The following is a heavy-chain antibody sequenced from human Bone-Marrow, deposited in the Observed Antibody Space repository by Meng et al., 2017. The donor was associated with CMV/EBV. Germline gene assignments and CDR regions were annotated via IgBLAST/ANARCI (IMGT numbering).Heavy chain of an antibody. CDR1: GFTFSSYS. CDR2: ISSSSSYI. V-gene: IGHV3-21*04. D-gene: IGHD1-1*01. CDR3: ARDLLGSPTTPRAFDI. Sequence: GESLKISCAASGFTFSSYSMNWVRQAPGKGLEWVSSISSSSSYIYYADSVKGRFTISRDNAKNSLYLQMNSLRAEDTAVYYCARDLLGSPTTPRAFDIWGQGTMVAASS. J-gene: IGHJ3*02.